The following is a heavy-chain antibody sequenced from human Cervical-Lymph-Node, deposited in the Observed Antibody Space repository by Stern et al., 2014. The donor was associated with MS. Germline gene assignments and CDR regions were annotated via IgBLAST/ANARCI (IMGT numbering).Heavy chain of an antibody. J-gene: IGHJ4*02. CDR1: GFTFRNYA. Sequence: EVKLVESGGGLVQPGGSLRLSCSASGFTFRNYAMSWVRQGPEKGLEWGASTSGSGGSTYYADSVKCRFTISRDNSKNTLYLQMNSLRAEDTAIYYCAKGPQYYYDSSDYFDYWGQGTLVTVSS. CDR3: AKGPQYYYDSSDYFDY. D-gene: IGHD3-22*01. V-gene: IGHV3-23*04. CDR2: TSGSGGST.